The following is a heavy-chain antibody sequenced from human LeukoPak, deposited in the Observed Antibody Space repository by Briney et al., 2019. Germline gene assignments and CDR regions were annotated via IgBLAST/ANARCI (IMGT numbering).Heavy chain of an antibody. CDR1: GFTFSSYG. V-gene: IGHV3-30*18. CDR3: AKDRATVTYYYYYGMDV. J-gene: IGHJ6*02. Sequence: PGRSLRLSCAASGFTFSSYGMHWVRQAPGQGLEWVAVISYDGSNKYYADSVKGRFTISRDNSKNTLYLQMNSLRAEDTAVYYCAKDRATVTYYYYYGMDVWAKGPRSPSP. CDR2: ISYDGSNK. D-gene: IGHD4-17*01.